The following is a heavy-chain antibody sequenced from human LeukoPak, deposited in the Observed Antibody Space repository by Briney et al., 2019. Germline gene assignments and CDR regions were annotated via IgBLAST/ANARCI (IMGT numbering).Heavy chain of an antibody. J-gene: IGHJ4*02. CDR3: ARGASSVDTAMTSGTLFDY. CDR2: TNPNSGGT. D-gene: IGHD5-18*01. CDR1: GYTFTGYY. V-gene: IGHV1-2*02. Sequence: ASAKVSCKASGYTFTGYYMHWVRQAPGQGLEWMGWTNPNSGGTNYAQKFQGRVTTTRDTSISTAYMELSRLRSDDTAVYYCARGASSVDTAMTSGTLFDYWGQGTLVTVSS.